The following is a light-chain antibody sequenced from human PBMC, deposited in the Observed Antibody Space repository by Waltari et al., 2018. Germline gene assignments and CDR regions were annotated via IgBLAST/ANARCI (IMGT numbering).Light chain of an antibody. CDR3: SSYAGTKNPYV. CDR2: EVN. Sequence: QSALTQPPSASGSAGKSVAISCTGTSRDIGCYHFVSWYQQHPGKVPKLIISEVNKRPSGVPDRFSGSKSGNTASLTVSGLQAEDEADYYCSSYAGTKNPYVFGTGTKVTVL. J-gene: IGLJ1*01. CDR1: SRDIGCYHF. V-gene: IGLV2-8*01.